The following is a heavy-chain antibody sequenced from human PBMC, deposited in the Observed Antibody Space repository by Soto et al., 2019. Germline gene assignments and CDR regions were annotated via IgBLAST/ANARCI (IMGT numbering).Heavy chain of an antibody. CDR3: ARGYYDTSGYSLDP. CDR2: IYDGDSA. J-gene: IGHJ5*02. V-gene: IGHV4-59*01. Sequence: SETLSLTCSVSGGSISGYYWSWIRQPPGKGLEWIGYIYDGDSANYNPSLKSRVIISVDTSRNQFSLRLSSVTAADTAVYYCARGYYDTSGYSLDPWGLGILVTVSS. CDR1: GGSISGYY. D-gene: IGHD3-22*01.